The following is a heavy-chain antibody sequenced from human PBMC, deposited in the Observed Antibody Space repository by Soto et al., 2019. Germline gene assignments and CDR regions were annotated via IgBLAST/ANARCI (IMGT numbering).Heavy chain of an antibody. Sequence: QVQLVESGGGVVQPGRSLRLSCAASGFTFSSYAMHWVRQAPGKGLEWVAVISYDGSNKYYADSVKGRFTISRDNSKNTLYLQLDSLRGEDTAIYYCARAIVEVRPGLSRRSPFRKTSAPPDYLYYGMDVWGQGTTVTVSS. CDR1: GFTFSSYA. CDR3: ARAIVEVRPGLSRRSPFRKTSAPPDYLYYGMDV. CDR2: ISYDGSNK. V-gene: IGHV3-30-3*01. J-gene: IGHJ6*02. D-gene: IGHD2-2*01.